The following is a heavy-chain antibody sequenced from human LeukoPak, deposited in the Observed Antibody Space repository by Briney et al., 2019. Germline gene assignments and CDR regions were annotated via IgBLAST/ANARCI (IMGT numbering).Heavy chain of an antibody. CDR2: IIPIFGTA. V-gene: IGHV1-69*05. CDR3: ARDPGDSSGYYSSRNYYFDS. J-gene: IGHJ4*02. D-gene: IGHD3-22*01. Sequence: SVKVSCKASGGTFSSYTISWVRQAPGQGLEWMGGIIPIFGTANYAQKFQGRVTITTDESTSTAYMELTSLRSEDTAVHYCARDPGDSSGYYSSRNYYFDSWGQGTLVTVSS. CDR1: GGTFSSYT.